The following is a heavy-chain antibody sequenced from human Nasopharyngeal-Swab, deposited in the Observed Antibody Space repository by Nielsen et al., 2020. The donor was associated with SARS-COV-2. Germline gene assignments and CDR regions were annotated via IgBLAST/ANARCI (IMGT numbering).Heavy chain of an antibody. D-gene: IGHD1-14*01. J-gene: IGHJ4*02. CDR3: ARVGRVIDY. CDR2: IHHSGST. V-gene: IGHV4-30-2*04. Sequence: RQAPGKGLEWIGYIHHSGSTYYNPSLKSRVTISVDTSKNQFSLNLISVTAADAAVYYCARVGRVIDYWGQGTLVTVSS.